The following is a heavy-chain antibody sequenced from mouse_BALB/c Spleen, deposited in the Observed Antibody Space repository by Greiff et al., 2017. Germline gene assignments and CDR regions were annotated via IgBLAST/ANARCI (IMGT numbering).Heavy chain of an antibody. J-gene: IGHJ4*01. CDR2: IYPGSGST. CDR3: TRWGSSYDAMDY. V-gene: IGHV1S22*01. D-gene: IGHD1-1*01. Sequence: LQQPGSELVRPGASVKLSCKASGYTFTSYWMHWVKQRHGQGLEWIGNIYPGSGSTNYDEKFKSKGTLTVDTSSSTAYMHLSSLTSEDSAVYYCTRWGSSYDAMDYWGQGTSVTVSS. CDR1: GYTFTSYW.